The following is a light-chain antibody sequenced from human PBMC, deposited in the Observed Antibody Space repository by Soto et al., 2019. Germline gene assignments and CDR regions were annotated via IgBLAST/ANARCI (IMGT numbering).Light chain of an antibody. CDR2: RAS. CDR1: QHVSSN. Sequence: EIVMTQSPATLSVSPGGSATLSCRASQHVSSNLAWYPQTPGQPPTLLIYRASTRATGIPATFSGNGSGTEFTRNISSLKAEDFAVYYCQQYNKWPYTVGQGTKLEI. V-gene: IGKV3-15*01. CDR3: QQYNKWPYT. J-gene: IGKJ2*01.